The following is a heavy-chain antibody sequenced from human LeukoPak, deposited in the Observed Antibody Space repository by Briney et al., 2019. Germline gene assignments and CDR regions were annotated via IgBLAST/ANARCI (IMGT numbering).Heavy chain of an antibody. V-gene: IGHV1-2*02. CDR2: INPNSGGT. D-gene: IGHD3-22*01. J-gene: IGHJ3*02. Sequence: ASVKVSCKASGYTFTGYYMHWVRQAPGQGLEWMGWINPNSGGTNYAQKFQGRVTMTRDTSISTAYMELSRLGSDDTAVYYCAREVVVVITTSVENAFDIWGQGTMVTVSS. CDR3: AREVVVVITTSVENAFDI. CDR1: GYTFTGYY.